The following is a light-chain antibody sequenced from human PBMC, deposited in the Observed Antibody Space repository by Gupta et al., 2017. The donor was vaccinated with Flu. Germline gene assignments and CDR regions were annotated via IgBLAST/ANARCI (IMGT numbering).Light chain of an antibody. CDR1: NSGVKT. J-gene: IGLJ2*01. Sequence: ALGQTATIMCGGINSGVKTVQWYQQKPGQAPVVVIYRNNNRPSDIPERFSGSNSGSTATLTISRAQAGDEADYYCQVWDSSQVVFGGGTKLTVL. CDR3: QVWDSSQVV. CDR2: RNN. V-gene: IGLV3-9*01.